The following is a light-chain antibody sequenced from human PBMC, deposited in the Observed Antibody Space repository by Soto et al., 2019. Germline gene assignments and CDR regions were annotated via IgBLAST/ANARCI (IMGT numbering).Light chain of an antibody. V-gene: IGKV3-11*01. CDR3: QQRSNWPPYT. J-gene: IGKJ2*01. CDR2: DAS. CDR1: QSVSSY. Sequence: XXXTXXPXTLSLSPGERATLSCRASQSVSSYLAWYQQKPGQAPRLLIYDASNRATGIPARFSGSGSGTDFTLTISSLEPEDFAVYYCQQRSNWPPYTFGQGTKLEIK.